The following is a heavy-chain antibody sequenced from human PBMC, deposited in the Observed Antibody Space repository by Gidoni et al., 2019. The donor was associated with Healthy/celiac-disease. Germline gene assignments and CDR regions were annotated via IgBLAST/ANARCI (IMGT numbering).Heavy chain of an antibody. V-gene: IGHV1-2*02. CDR2: INPNSGGT. D-gene: IGHD5-12*01. CDR1: GYTFTGYY. CDR3: ARDGGYSGYVGFDY. J-gene: IGHJ4*02. Sequence: QVQLVQSGAEVTKPGASVKVSCKASGYTFTGYYMHWVRQAPGQGLEWMGWINPNSGGTNYAQKLQGRVTMTRDTSISTAYMELSRLRSDDTAVYYCARDGGYSGYVGFDYWGQGTLVTVSS.